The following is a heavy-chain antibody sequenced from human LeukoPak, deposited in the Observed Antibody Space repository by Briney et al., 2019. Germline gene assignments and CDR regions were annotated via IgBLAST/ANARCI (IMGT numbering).Heavy chain of an antibody. V-gene: IGHV4-59*08. Sequence: PSETLSLTCTVSGGSISSYYWSWIRQPPGKGLEWIGYIYYSESTNYNPSLKTRVTISVDTSKNQFSLKLSSVTAADTAVYYCARKGSSGWIFDYWGQGTLVTVSS. CDR3: ARKGSSGWIFDY. D-gene: IGHD6-19*01. CDR1: GGSISSYY. J-gene: IGHJ4*02. CDR2: IYYSEST.